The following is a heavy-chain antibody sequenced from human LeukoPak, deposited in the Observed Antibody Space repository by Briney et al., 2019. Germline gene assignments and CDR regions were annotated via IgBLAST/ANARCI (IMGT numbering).Heavy chain of an antibody. CDR1: GGSMSSYY. CDR2: IYYSGST. J-gene: IGHJ5*02. Sequence: SETLSLTCTVSGGSMSSYYWSWIRQPPGKGLEWIGYIYYSGSTNYNPSLKSRVTISVDTSKNQFSLKLSSVTAADTAVYYCARAGGVYERSSWYLDWFDPWGQGTLVTVSS. CDR3: ARAGGVYERSSWYLDWFDP. V-gene: IGHV4-59*01. D-gene: IGHD6-13*01.